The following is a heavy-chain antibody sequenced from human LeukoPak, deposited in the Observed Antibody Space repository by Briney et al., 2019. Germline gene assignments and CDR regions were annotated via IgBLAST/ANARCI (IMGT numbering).Heavy chain of an antibody. J-gene: IGHJ4*02. V-gene: IGHV1-2*02. CDR2: INPNSGGT. CDR3: ARHLIRITMVRGVMGYYFDY. Sequence: ASVKVSCKASGYTFTGYYMHWVRQAPGQGLEWMGWINPNSGGTNYAQKFQGRVTMTRDTSISTAYMELSRLRSDDTAVYYCARHLIRITMVRGVMGYYFDYWGQGTLVTVSS. CDR1: GYTFTGYY. D-gene: IGHD3-10*01.